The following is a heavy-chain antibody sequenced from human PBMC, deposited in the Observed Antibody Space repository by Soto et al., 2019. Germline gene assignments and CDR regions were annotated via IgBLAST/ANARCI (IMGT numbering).Heavy chain of an antibody. CDR1: GYTFTDYA. Sequence: HVELVQSGAAVKKPGASVTISCKASGYTFTDYALHWVRQAPGQRLEWMGWMNAGVGNTLYSQKFQGRITITRDTAASTAYMELNRLKSEETAIYYCARDTGYTFGSLNYWGPGTLVTVSS. V-gene: IGHV1-3*01. J-gene: IGHJ4*02. D-gene: IGHD5-18*01. CDR3: ARDTGYTFGSLNY. CDR2: MNAGVGNT.